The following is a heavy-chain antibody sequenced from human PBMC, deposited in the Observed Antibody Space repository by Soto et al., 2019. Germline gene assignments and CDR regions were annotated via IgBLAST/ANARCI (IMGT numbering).Heavy chain of an antibody. D-gene: IGHD3-22*01. J-gene: IGHJ3*02. V-gene: IGHV3-23*01. CDR2: INDSGVST. Sequence: EVRLLESGGGFVQPGGSLRLCCAASGFTFSNYAMSWVRQTPGRVLEWVSTINDSGVSTYYADSVKGRFAISRDNSMNTLFLQMNSLRAEDTAVYYCAKDGGIDLVISQLLFDIWAHGTMVTVSS. CDR1: GFTFSNYA. CDR3: AKDGGIDLVISQLLFDI.